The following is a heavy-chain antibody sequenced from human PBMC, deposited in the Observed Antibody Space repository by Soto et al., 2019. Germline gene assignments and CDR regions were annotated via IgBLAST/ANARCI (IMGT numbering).Heavy chain of an antibody. CDR3: ARRHLAVAVSPWFDA. CDR1: GLSITDSEMG. CDR2: IDSSGEK. V-gene: IGHV2-26*01. J-gene: IGHJ5*02. D-gene: IGHD6-19*01. Sequence: QVTLKESGPVLVKPTETLTLRCTVSGLSITDSEMGVSWIRQPPGQPLGGLAHIDSSGEKSYRTFLKSRLAISKDTSKSQIVLTMKNMDPADTATYYCARRHLAVAVSPWFDAWGQGIPVTVSS.